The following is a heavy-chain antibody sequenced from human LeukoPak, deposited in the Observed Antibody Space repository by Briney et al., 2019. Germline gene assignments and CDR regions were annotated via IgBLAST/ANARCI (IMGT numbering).Heavy chain of an antibody. D-gene: IGHD3-9*01. CDR2: INHSGST. CDR3: ARLAGYYDILTGYKPYNWFDP. Sequence: NPSETLSLTCAVYGGSFSGYYWSWIRQPPGKWLEWIGEINHSGSTNYNPSLKSRVTISVDTSKNQFSLKLSSVTAADTAVYYCARLAGYYDILTGYKPYNWFDPWGQGTLVTVSS. CDR1: GGSFSGYY. J-gene: IGHJ5*02. V-gene: IGHV4-34*01.